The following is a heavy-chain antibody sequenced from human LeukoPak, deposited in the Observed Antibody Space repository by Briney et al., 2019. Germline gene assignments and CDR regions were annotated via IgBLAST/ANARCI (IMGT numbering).Heavy chain of an antibody. V-gene: IGHV1-69*13. CDR2: IIPIFGTA. J-gene: IGHJ6*03. Sequence: VASVKVSCKASGGTFSSYAISWVRQAPGQGLEWMGGIIPIFGTANYAQKFQGRVTITADESTSTAYMELSSLRSEDTAVYYCASWAGYYYYYMDVWGKGTTVTVSS. CDR1: GGTFSSYA. D-gene: IGHD7-27*01. CDR3: ASWAGYYYYYMDV.